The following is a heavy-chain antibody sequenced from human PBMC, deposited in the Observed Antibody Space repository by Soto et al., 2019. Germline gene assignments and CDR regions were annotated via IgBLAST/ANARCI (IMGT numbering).Heavy chain of an antibody. CDR1: GYTLTELS. CDR2: FDPEDGET. V-gene: IGHV1-24*01. D-gene: IGHD6-19*01. Sequence: ASVKVSCKVSGYTLTELSMHWVRQAPGKGLEWMGGFDPEDGETIYAQKFQGRVTMTEDTSTDTAYMELSSLRSEDTAVYYCATVGGQWLYYGMDVRGQRTTVTVSS. J-gene: IGHJ6*02. CDR3: ATVGGQWLYYGMDV.